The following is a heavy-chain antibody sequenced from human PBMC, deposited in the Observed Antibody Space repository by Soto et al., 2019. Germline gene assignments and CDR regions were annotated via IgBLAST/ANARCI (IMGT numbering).Heavy chain of an antibody. CDR1: GYSFTSYW. V-gene: IGHV5-51*01. CDR3: ARAIEVAGSSYYYYGMDV. CDR2: IYPGDSDT. J-gene: IGHJ6*02. Sequence: PGESLKISCKGSGYSFTSYWIGWVRQMPVKGPDWMGIIYPGDSDTRYSPSFQGQVTISADKSISTAYLQWSSLKASDTAMYYCARAIEVAGSSYYYYGMDVWGQGTTVTVSS. D-gene: IGHD6-19*01.